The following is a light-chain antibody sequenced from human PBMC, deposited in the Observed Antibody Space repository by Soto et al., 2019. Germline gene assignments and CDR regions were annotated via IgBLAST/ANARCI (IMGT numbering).Light chain of an antibody. Sequence: DIQMTQSPSTLSASVGDRVTITCRASQSIGTWLAWYQQKPGKAPKVLIYRASTLESGVPSRFGGSGSGTEFTLTISSLQPDDFATYYCQQYNSYLSTFGQGTKVEIK. J-gene: IGKJ1*01. V-gene: IGKV1-5*03. CDR2: RAS. CDR3: QQYNSYLST. CDR1: QSIGTW.